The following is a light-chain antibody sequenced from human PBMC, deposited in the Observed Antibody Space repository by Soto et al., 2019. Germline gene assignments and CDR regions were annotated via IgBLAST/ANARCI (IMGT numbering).Light chain of an antibody. V-gene: IGKV3-20*01. CDR1: QSVSSSF. CDR2: GAS. Sequence: EIVLTQSPGTLSLSPGERATLSCRASQSVSSSFLAWYQQKPGQAPWLLIYGASSRATGIPDRFSGSGSGTDFTLTISRLEPEDFAVYYCQQYGSSLAWTFGQGTKVDIK. J-gene: IGKJ1*01. CDR3: QQYGSSLAWT.